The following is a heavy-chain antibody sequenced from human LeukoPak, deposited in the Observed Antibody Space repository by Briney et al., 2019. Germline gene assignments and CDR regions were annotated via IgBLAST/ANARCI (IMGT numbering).Heavy chain of an antibody. J-gene: IGHJ4*02. CDR1: GGSISSGDYY. D-gene: IGHD5-12*01. CDR2: IYYRGST. CDR3: ASGRDPVATLNY. Sequence: SETLSLTCTVSGGSISSGDYYWSWIRQHPGKGLEGIGYIYYRGSTYYNPSLRSRVTISVDTSENQFSLKLNSVTAADTAVYFCASGRDPVATLNYWGQGTLVTVSS. V-gene: IGHV4-31*03.